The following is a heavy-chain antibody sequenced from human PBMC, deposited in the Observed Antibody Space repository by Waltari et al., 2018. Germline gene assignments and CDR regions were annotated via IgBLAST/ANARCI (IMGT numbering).Heavy chain of an antibody. CDR2: IYHSWTT. CDR3: ARGYRRTPGFFDQ. D-gene: IGHD1-1*01. V-gene: IGHV4-59*01. J-gene: IGHJ4*02. Sequence: QLHESPPGLVKLSEPLSLTCNVPVVSITSYYWTWVRQPPGKGLEWIGYIYHSWTTKDNPCLKRRGTVSADTSKNEFSLKLRALAAADKAGYDCARGYRRTPGFFDQWGEGSLVTVSA. CDR1: VVSITSYY.